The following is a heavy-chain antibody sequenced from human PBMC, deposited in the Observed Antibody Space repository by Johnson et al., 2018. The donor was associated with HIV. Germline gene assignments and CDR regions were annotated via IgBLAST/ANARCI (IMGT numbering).Heavy chain of an antibody. Sequence: VQLVESGGGVVQPGGSLRLSCAASGFTFSSYAMSWVRQAPGKGLEWVANIKQDGSEKYSVDSVKGRFTISRDNAKNSLYLQMNSLRAEDTAVYYCAKDRGSSSGWDAFDIWGQGTMVTVSS. CDR2: IKQDGSEK. J-gene: IGHJ3*02. D-gene: IGHD6-6*01. CDR3: AKDRGSSSGWDAFDI. CDR1: GFTFSSYA. V-gene: IGHV3-7*01.